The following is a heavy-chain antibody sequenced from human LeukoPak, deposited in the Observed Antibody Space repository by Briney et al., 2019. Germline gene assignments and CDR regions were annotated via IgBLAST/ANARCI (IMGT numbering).Heavy chain of an antibody. Sequence: GGSLRLSCAASGFTFSSYAMRWVRQAPGKGLEWVANIKQGGGETHYVDSVRDRFTISRDNAKKTMYLQMNSLRAEDTALYYCARDARYGSGSPQNYWGQGILVTVSS. V-gene: IGHV3-7*03. CDR2: IKQGGGET. CDR1: GFTFSSYA. CDR3: ARDARYGSGSPQNY. D-gene: IGHD3-10*01. J-gene: IGHJ4*02.